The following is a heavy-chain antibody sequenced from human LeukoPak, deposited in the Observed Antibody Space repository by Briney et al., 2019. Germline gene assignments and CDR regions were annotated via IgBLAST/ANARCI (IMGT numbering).Heavy chain of an antibody. D-gene: IGHD2/OR15-2a*01. J-gene: IGHJ4*02. CDR2: ISNSGSTI. Sequence: NPGGSLRLSCAASGFIFSDYYMSWIRQAPGKGLEWISYISNSGSTIYYADSVKGQFTLSRDNAKNSPYLQMNSLRAEDTAVYYCAREVRLLSYWGQGTLVTVSS. CDR3: AREVRLLSY. CDR1: GFIFSDYY. V-gene: IGHV3-11*01.